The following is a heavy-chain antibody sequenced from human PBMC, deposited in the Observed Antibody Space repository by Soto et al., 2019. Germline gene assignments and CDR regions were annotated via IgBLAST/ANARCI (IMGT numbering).Heavy chain of an antibody. CDR3: ARFRRDGYNLDY. D-gene: IGHD5-12*01. J-gene: IGHJ4*02. CDR1: GFTFSSYS. CDR2: ISSSTSYM. Sequence: EVPLVESGGGLVKPGGSLRLSCAASGFTFSSYSMNWVRQAPGKGLECVSSISSSTSYMYYADSVKGRFTISRDNARNSLYLQMNSLRAEDTAVYYCARFRRDGYNLDYWGQGTLVTVSS. V-gene: IGHV3-21*01.